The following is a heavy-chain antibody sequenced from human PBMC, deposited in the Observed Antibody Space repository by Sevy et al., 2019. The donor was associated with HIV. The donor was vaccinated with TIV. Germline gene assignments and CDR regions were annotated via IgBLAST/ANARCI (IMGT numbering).Heavy chain of an antibody. Sequence: ASVKVSFKASGDTFTNNYMHWVRQAPGQGLEWMGIIDPSAGNASYAQRFQGRVTMTRDTSTSTLYMDLNSLRSEDTAVYYCVRADPAQHFDSWGQGTLVTVSS. CDR1: GDTFTNNY. J-gene: IGHJ4*02. V-gene: IGHV1-46*01. CDR3: VRADPAQHFDS. CDR2: IDPSAGNA.